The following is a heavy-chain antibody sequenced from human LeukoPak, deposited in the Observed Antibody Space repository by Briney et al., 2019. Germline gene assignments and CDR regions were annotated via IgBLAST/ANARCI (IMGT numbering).Heavy chain of an antibody. V-gene: IGHV1-2*02. CDR2: INPNTGAT. CDR1: GYTFTAFY. CDR3: ARGSISMIRGAIINYYFDY. D-gene: IGHD3-10*01. J-gene: IGHJ4*02. Sequence: ASVKVSCEASGYTFTAFYMHWVRQAPGQGLEWMGWINPNTGATNYAEKFQSRVTMTRDTSMTTVYMDLSRLRSDDTAVFYCARGSISMIRGAIINYYFDYWGQGTLVTVSP.